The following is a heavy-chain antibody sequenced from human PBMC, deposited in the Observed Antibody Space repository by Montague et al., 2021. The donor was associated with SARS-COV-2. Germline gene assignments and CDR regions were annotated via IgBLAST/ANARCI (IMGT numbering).Heavy chain of an antibody. V-gene: IGHV4-4*02. Sequence: SETLSLTCAVSGGSISSSNWWSLVRQPPGKGLELIGVIYHSGSTNYNPFLKRRVTISVDKSKNQFPLKLRAVTAADTAVYYCARAISHWLRGAFDIWGQGTMVTISS. CDR3: ARAISHWLRGAFDI. J-gene: IGHJ3*02. CDR1: GGSISSSNW. D-gene: IGHD3-9*01. CDR2: IYHSGST.